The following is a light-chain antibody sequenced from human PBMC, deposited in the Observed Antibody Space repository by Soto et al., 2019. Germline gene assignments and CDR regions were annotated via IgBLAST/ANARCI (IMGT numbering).Light chain of an antibody. CDR3: QQYHTWPIT. Sequence: IVMTQSPATLSVAPGERVTFSCRASQGISRKVAWYQHKPGQAHRLLISGAYTGATGIQARFSGSGSGTEFTLTIRSLQSEDCAIYYCQQYHTWPITFGGGTKVDIK. V-gene: IGKV3-15*01. J-gene: IGKJ4*01. CDR2: GAY. CDR1: QGISRK.